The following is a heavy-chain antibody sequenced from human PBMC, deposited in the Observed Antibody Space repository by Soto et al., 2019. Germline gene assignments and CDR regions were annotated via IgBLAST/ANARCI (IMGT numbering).Heavy chain of an antibody. D-gene: IGHD3-10*01. CDR3: ARDYYGSGSYYGLDDAFDI. Sequence: GGSLRLSCAASGFTFSSYGMHWVRQAPGKGLEWVAVICYDGSNKYYADSVKGRFTISRDNSKNTLYLQMNSLRAEDTAVYYCARDYYGSGSYYGLDDAFDIWGQGTMVTVSS. CDR2: ICYDGSNK. J-gene: IGHJ3*02. V-gene: IGHV3-33*01. CDR1: GFTFSSYG.